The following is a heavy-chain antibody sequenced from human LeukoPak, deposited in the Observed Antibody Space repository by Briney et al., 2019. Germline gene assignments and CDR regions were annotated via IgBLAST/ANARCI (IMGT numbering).Heavy chain of an antibody. CDR3: ARGGGGTGTDFDY. V-gene: IGHV3-64*01. CDR1: GFTFSSYA. Sequence: GGSLRLSCAASGFTFSSYAMSWVRQAPGKGLEYVSAISSNGGSTYYANSVKGRFTISRDNSKNTLYLQMGSLRTEDMAVYYCARGGGGTGTDFDYWGQGTLVTVSS. J-gene: IGHJ4*02. D-gene: IGHD1-7*01. CDR2: ISSNGGST.